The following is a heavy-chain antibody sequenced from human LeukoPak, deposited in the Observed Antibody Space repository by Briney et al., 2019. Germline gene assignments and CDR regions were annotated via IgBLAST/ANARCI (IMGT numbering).Heavy chain of an antibody. V-gene: IGHV1-69*01. CDR3: ARDGGTMIDFDY. CDR2: ITPIFGTA. CDR1: GGAFSSYD. J-gene: IGHJ4*02. Sequence: ASVTVSCKTSGGAFSSYDISWLRQAPGQGLEWMGGITPIFGTANYAQKFQGRVTITADESTSTAYMELSSLRSEDTAVYYCARDGGTMIDFDYWGQGTLVTVSS. D-gene: IGHD3-22*01.